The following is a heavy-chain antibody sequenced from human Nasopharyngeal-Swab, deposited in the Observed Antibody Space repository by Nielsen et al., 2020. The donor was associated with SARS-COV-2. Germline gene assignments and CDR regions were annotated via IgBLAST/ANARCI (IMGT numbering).Heavy chain of an antibody. CDR3: ARVLSRTSPYGMDV. CDR2: VGTAGDT. D-gene: IGHD2-2*01. V-gene: IGHV3-13*01. Sequence: GGSLRLSCAPSGFTFNDYDIYWVRQTAGAGLEWVSSVGTAGDTHYQDSVQGRFTISRENAKNSVFLQMGSLRVGDTGIYFCARVLSRTSPYGMDVWGRGTQVTVSS. CDR1: GFTFNDYD. J-gene: IGHJ6*01.